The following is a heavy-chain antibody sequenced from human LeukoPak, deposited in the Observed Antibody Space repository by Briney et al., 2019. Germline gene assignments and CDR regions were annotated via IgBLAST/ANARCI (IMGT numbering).Heavy chain of an antibody. V-gene: IGHV1-2*02. CDR2: INPNSGGT. Sequence: GASVKVSCKASGYTFTGYYMNWVRQAPGKGLEWMGWINPNSGGTEYAQKFQGRVTMTRDTSISTAYMELSRLRSDDTAVYYCARERLKGGWATETDYWGQGTLVTVSS. J-gene: IGHJ4*02. CDR1: GYTFTGYY. D-gene: IGHD1-26*01. CDR3: ARERLKGGWATETDY.